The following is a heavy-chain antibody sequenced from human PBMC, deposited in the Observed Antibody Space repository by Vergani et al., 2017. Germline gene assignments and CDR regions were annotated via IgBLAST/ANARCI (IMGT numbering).Heavy chain of an antibody. V-gene: IGHV4-59*01. CDR1: GGSISSYY. CDR2: IYYRGST. J-gene: IGHJ4*02. CDR3: ARAGEWFGELPEY. Sequence: QVQLQESGPGLVKPSETLSLTCTVSGGSISSYYWSWIRQPPGKGLEWFGYIYYRGSTNYDPSLKSRDTISVDTSKNQFSLKLSSVTAADTAVYYCARAGEWFGELPEYWGQGTLVTVSS. D-gene: IGHD3-10*01.